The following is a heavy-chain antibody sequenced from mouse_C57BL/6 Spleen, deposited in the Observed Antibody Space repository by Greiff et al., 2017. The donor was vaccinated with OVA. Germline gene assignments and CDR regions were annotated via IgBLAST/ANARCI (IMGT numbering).Heavy chain of an antibody. CDR1: GYAFSSSW. Sequence: VQLQQSGPELVKPGASVKISCKASGYAFSSSWMNWVKQRPGKGLEWIGRIYPGDGDTNYNGKFKGKATLTADKSSSTAYMQLSRLTSEDSAVYFCARKRGAMDYWGQGTSVTVSS. CDR3: ARKRGAMDY. J-gene: IGHJ4*01. V-gene: IGHV1-82*01. CDR2: IYPGDGDT.